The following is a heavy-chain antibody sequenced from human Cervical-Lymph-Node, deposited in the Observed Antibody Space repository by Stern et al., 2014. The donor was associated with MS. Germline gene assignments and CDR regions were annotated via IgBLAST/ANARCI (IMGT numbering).Heavy chain of an antibody. V-gene: IGHV2-70*04. Sequence: ESGPALVKPTQTLTLTCTFSGFSLSTSGMRVSWIRQPPGKALEWLARICLDDDKFYSTSLKTRLTISKDTSKNQVVLTMTNMDPVDTATYYCARSPPYYEFWNDYYYFDYWGQGTLVAVSS. CDR3: ARSPPYYEFWNDYYYFDY. CDR1: GFSLSTSGMR. D-gene: IGHD3-3*01. CDR2: ICLDDDK. J-gene: IGHJ4*02.